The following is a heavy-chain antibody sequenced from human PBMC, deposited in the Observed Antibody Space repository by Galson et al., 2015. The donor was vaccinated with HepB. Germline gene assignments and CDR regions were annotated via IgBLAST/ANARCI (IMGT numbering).Heavy chain of an antibody. Sequence: SLRLSCAASGFTFSSYAMSWVRQAPGKGLEWVSAISGSGGSTYYADSVKGRFTISRDNSKNTLYLQMNSLRAEDTAVYYCARDGYGDYGFDYWGQGTLVTVSS. D-gene: IGHD4-17*01. J-gene: IGHJ4*02. V-gene: IGHV3-23*01. CDR2: ISGSGGST. CDR3: ARDGYGDYGFDY. CDR1: GFTFSSYA.